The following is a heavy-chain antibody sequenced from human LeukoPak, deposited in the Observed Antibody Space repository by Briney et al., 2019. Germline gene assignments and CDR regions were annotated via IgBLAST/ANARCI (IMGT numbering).Heavy chain of an antibody. CDR3: ARVVGGTQWLRGEGWFDP. CDR1: GFTFSSYE. V-gene: IGHV3-48*03. J-gene: IGHJ5*02. D-gene: IGHD5-12*01. CDR2: ISISGSTI. Sequence: WGSLRLSCAASGFTFSSYEMNWVRQAPGQGLEGVSYISISGSTIYYEDSVKGRFTISRANAKNSLYLQMNRLRAEDTAVYYCARVVGGTQWLRGEGWFDPWGQGTLVIVSS.